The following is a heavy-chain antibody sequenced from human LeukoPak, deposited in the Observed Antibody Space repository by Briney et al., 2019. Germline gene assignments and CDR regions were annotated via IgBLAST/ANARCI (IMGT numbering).Heavy chain of an antibody. J-gene: IGHJ3*02. CDR3: ARHYGSGWRGAFDI. D-gene: IGHD6-19*01. CDR1: GGSISSSSYY. V-gene: IGHV4-61*05. Sequence: SETLSLTCTVSGGSISSSSYYWGWIRQPPGKGLEWIGYIYYSGSTNYNPSLKSRVTISVDTSKNQFSLKLSSVTAADTAVYYCARHYGSGWRGAFDIWGQGTMVTVSS. CDR2: IYYSGST.